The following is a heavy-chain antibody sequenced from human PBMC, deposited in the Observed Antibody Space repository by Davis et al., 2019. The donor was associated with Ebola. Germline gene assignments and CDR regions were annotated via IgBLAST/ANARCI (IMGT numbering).Heavy chain of an antibody. J-gene: IGHJ5*02. CDR1: GFTFSSYG. CDR2: IRYDGSNK. Sequence: PGGSLRLSFAASGFTFSSYGMHWVRPAPGKGLEWVAVIRYDGSNKYYADSVNGRFTISRDNSKNTLYLQMNSLRAEDTAVYYCAIAFTVNGNWFDPWGQGTLVTVSS. D-gene: IGHD4-17*01. CDR3: AIAFTVNGNWFDP. V-gene: IGHV3-30*02.